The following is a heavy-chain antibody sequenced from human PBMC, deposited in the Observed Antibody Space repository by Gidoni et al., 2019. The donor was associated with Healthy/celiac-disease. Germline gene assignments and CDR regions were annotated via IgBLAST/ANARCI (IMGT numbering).Heavy chain of an antibody. J-gene: IGHJ4*02. CDR1: GFTFRSYW. CDR3: ARVSYGYAFDY. CDR2: IKQDGSEK. D-gene: IGHD5-18*01. V-gene: IGHV3-7*01. Sequence: EVQLVESGGGLVQPGGSLRLSCAASGFTFRSYWMSWVRQAPGKGLEWVANIKQDGSEKYYVDSVKGRFTISRDNAKNSLYLQMNSLRAEDTAVYYCARVSYGYAFDYWGQGTLVTVSS.